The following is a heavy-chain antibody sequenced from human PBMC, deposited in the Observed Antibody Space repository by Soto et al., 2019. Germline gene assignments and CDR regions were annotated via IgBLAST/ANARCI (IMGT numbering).Heavy chain of an antibody. Sequence: QDQLVQSGAEVKKPGASVKVSCKASGYTFTSYGISWVRQAPGQGLEWMGWISANNGNTNYAQKLQGRVTMTTDTSTSTAYRELRSLRSDDTAVYYCARDRGSYALYYWGQGTLVTVSS. V-gene: IGHV1-18*01. J-gene: IGHJ4*02. CDR3: ARDRGSYALYY. CDR2: ISANNGNT. D-gene: IGHD1-26*01. CDR1: GYTFTSYG.